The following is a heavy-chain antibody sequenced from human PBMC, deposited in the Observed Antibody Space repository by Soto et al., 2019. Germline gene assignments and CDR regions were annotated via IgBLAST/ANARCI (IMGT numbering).Heavy chain of an antibody. CDR3: GSVLEY. CDR1: GFTFSNYW. Sequence: GGSLRLSCGASGFTFSNYWMRWVRQVPGRGLVWVSRIDHDGIGTSYADSVKGRFTISRDNAKNMVYLEMNSLRVEDTAVYYCGSVLEYWGHGTLVTVSS. CDR2: IDHDGIGT. V-gene: IGHV3-74*01. J-gene: IGHJ4*01.